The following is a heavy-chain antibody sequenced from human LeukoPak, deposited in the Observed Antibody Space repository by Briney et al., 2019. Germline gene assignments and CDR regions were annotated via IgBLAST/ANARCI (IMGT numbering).Heavy chain of an antibody. CDR1: GYTFPSYD. CDR3: ARGLSSSSWYVGYYYYGMDV. V-gene: IGHV1-8*01. Sequence: GASVKVSCKASGYTFPSYDINWVRQATGQGLEWMGWMNSNSGNTGYAQKFQGRVTMTRNTSISTAYMELSSLRSEDTAVYYCARGLSSSSWYVGYYYYGMDVWGQGTTVTVSS. D-gene: IGHD6-13*01. CDR2: MNSNSGNT. J-gene: IGHJ6*02.